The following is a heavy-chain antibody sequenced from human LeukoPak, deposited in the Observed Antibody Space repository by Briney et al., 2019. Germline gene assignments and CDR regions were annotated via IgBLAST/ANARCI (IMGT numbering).Heavy chain of an antibody. CDR2: IYHSGST. J-gene: IGHJ5*02. Sequence: SETLSLTCAVSGGSISSSNWWSWVRQPPGKGLEWIGEIYHSGSTNYNPSLKSRVTISVDKSKNQFSLKLSSVTAADTAVYYCARGNKLPTPYWFDPWGQGTLVTVSS. V-gene: IGHV4-4*02. CDR1: GGSISSSNW. CDR3: ARGNKLPTPYWFDP. D-gene: IGHD1/OR15-1a*01.